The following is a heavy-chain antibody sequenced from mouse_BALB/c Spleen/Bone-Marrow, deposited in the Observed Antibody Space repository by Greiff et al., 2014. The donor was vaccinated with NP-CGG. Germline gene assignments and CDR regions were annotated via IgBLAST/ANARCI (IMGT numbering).Heavy chain of an antibody. D-gene: IGHD2-1*01. CDR2: IDPANGNT. J-gene: IGHJ4*01. Sequence: EVQLQQSGAELVKPGASVKLSCTASGFNIKDTYMHWVKQRPEQGLEWIGRIDPANGNTKYDPKFQGKATITADTSSNTAYLQLSSLPSGDTADYYCANYYGSYYAMDYWGQGTSVTVSA. CDR1: GFNIKDTY. CDR3: ANYYGSYYAMDY. V-gene: IGHV14-3*02.